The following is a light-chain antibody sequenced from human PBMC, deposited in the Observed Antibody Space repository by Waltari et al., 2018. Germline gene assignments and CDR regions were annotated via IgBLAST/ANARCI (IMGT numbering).Light chain of an antibody. CDR3: QQYNIYSWT. V-gene: IGKV1-5*03. CDR1: QGISSW. J-gene: IGKJ1*01. CDR2: KAS. Sequence: VNSTFRASQGISSWLAWDQQKPGKDPKLLIYKASSLESGVPSRFSGSGSGTEFTLTISSLQPDDFATYYCQQYNIYSWTFGQGTNVEIK.